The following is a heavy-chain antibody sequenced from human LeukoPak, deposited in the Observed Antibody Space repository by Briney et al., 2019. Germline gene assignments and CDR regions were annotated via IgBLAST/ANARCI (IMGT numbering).Heavy chain of an antibody. CDR3: ARDGYSSSWYPVDPNWFDP. CDR1: GDSVSSNSAA. CDR2: TYYRSKWYN. D-gene: IGHD6-13*01. V-gene: IGHV6-1*01. J-gene: IGHJ5*02. Sequence: SQTLSLTCAISGDSVSSNSAAWNWIRQSPSRGLEWLGRTYYRSKWYNDYAVSVKSRITINPDTSKNQFSLQLNSVTPEDTAVYYCARDGYSSSWYPVDPNWFDPWGQETLVTVSS.